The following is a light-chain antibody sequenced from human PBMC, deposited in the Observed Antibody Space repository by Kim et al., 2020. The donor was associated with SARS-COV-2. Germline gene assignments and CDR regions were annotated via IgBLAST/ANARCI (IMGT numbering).Light chain of an antibody. Sequence: SVSPGQTASITCPGDKLGDKYACWYQQKPGQSPVLVIDEDSKRPSGIPERFSGSNSGNTDTLTISGTQAMDEADYYCQAWDSSTAVFGGGTQLTVL. CDR3: QAWDSSTAV. CDR1: KLGDKY. CDR2: EDS. V-gene: IGLV3-1*01. J-gene: IGLJ3*02.